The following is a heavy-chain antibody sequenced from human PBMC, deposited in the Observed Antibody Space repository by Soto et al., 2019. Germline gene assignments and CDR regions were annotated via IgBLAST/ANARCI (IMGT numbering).Heavy chain of an antibody. V-gene: IGHV4-4*02. CDR2: IYHSGST. CDR1: GGSISSSNW. J-gene: IGHJ5*02. Sequence: PSETLSLTCAVSGGSISSSNWWSWVRQPPGKGLEWIGEIYHSGSTNYNPSLKSRVTISVDKSKNQFSLKLSSVTAADTAVYYYAREYIAAAGHYNWFDPWGQGTLVTVSS. CDR3: AREYIAAAGHYNWFDP. D-gene: IGHD6-13*01.